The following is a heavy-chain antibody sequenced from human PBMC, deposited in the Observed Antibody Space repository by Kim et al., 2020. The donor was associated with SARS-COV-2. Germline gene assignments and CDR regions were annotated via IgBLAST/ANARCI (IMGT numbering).Heavy chain of an antibody. Sequence: GESLKISCKGSGYSFTSYWIGWVRQMPGKGLEWMGIIYPGDSDTRYSPSFQGQVTISADKSISTAYLQWSSLKASDTAMYYCTLTTVPRGKGMYYYYYGMDVWGQGTTVTVSS. D-gene: IGHD4-17*01. CDR1: GYSFTSYW. CDR2: IYPGDSDT. CDR3: TLTTVPRGKGMYYYYYGMDV. J-gene: IGHJ6*02. V-gene: IGHV5-51*01.